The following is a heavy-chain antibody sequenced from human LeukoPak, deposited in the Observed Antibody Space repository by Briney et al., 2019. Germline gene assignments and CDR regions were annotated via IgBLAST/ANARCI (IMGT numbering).Heavy chain of an antibody. CDR1: GFTFSSSG. V-gene: IGHV3-23*01. D-gene: IGHD2-21*01. J-gene: IGHJ4*02. CDR3: AKDPTSTFPVDY. CDR2: ISGSGGRT. Sequence: GGSLRLSCAASGFTFSSSGMTWVRQAPGRGLEWVSAISGSGGRTYYADSVKGRFTISRDNSKNTLFLQVNSLRAEDTAVYYCAKDPTSTFPVDYWGQGTLVTVSS.